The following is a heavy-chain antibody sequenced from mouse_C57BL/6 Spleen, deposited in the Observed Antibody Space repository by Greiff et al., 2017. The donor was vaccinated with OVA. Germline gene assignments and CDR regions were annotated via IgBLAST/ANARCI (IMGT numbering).Heavy chain of an antibody. V-gene: IGHV1-26*01. D-gene: IGHD4-1*01. CDR2: INPNNGGT. CDR1: GYTFTDYY. CDR3: TRTGTSFDY. Sequence: VQLQQPGPELVKPGASVKISCKASGYTFTDYYMNWVKQSHGQGLEWIGDINPNNGGTSYNQKFKGKATLTVDKSSSTAYMELRSLTSEDSAVYYCTRTGTSFDYWGQGTTLTVSS. J-gene: IGHJ2*01.